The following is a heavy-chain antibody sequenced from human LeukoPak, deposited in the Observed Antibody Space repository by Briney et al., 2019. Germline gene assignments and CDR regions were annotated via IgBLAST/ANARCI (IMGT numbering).Heavy chain of an antibody. CDR1: GGSISSGSYY. J-gene: IGHJ6*03. CDR3: ARQEVVVVPAGHYYYYYMDV. D-gene: IGHD2-2*01. CDR2: IYTSGST. Sequence: SQTLSLTCTVSGGSISSGSYYWSWIRQPAGKGLEWIGRIYTSGSTNYNPSLKSRVTISVDTSKNQFSLKLSSVTAADTAVYYCARQEVVVVPAGHYYYYYMDVWGKGTTVTVSS. V-gene: IGHV4-61*02.